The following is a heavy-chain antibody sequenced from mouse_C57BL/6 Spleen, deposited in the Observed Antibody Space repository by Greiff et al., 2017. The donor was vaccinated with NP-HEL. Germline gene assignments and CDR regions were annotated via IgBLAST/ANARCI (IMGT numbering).Heavy chain of an antibody. V-gene: IGHV1-19*01. CDR2: INPYNGGT. CDR3: ARPYSY. D-gene: IGHD2-10*01. Sequence: EVKLQESGPVLVKPGASVKMSCKASGYTFTDYYMNWVQQSHGKSLEWLGVINPYNGGTSYNQKFKGKATLTVDKSSSTAYMELNSLTSEDSAVYYCARPYSYWGQGTLVTVSA. J-gene: IGHJ3*01. CDR1: GYTFTDYY.